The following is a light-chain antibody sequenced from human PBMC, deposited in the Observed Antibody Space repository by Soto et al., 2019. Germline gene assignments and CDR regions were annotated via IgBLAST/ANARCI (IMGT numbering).Light chain of an antibody. Sequence: EIVMTQSPATLSVYPGERATLSCRASQSVSSNLAWYQQKPGQAPRLLIYGASTRATGIPARFSGSGSGTEFTLTISSLQSEDFAVYYCQQYDNWPLTFGGGTMVDIK. J-gene: IGKJ4*01. V-gene: IGKV3-15*01. CDR2: GAS. CDR1: QSVSSN. CDR3: QQYDNWPLT.